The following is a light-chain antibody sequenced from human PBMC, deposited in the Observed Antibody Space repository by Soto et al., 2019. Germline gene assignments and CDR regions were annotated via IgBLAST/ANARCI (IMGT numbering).Light chain of an antibody. CDR3: QQRSNWPPIT. V-gene: IGKV3-11*01. Sequence: EIVLTQSPATLSLSPGERATLSCRASQSISSYVGWYQQKPGQAPRLLIYDASNRATGIPARFSGSGSGTDFTLTISSLEPEDCAVYYCQQRSNWPPITFGQGTRLEIK. J-gene: IGKJ5*01. CDR2: DAS. CDR1: QSISSY.